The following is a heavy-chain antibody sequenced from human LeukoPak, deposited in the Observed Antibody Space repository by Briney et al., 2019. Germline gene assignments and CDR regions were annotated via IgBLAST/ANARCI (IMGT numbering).Heavy chain of an antibody. V-gene: IGHV4-59*01. CDR2: IYYSGST. D-gene: IGHD3-22*01. J-gene: IGHJ4*02. CDR1: GGSISSYY. Sequence: SETLSLTCTVSGGSISSYYWGWIRQPPGKGLEWIGYIYYSGSTNYNPSLKSRVTISVDTSKNQFSLKLSSVTAADTAVYYCASSDYYDSSGYTYWGQGTLVTVSS. CDR3: ASSDYYDSSGYTY.